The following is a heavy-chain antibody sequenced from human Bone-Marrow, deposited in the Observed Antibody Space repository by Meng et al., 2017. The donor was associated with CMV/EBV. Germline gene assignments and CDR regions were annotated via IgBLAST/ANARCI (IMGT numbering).Heavy chain of an antibody. Sequence: LSLTCAASGFTFSSYWMHWVRQAPGKGLVWVSRINSDGSSTSYADSVKGRFTISRDNAKNTLYLQMNSLRAEDTAVYYCARERWGLYSGSHTGMDVWGQGTTVTVSS. D-gene: IGHD1-26*01. CDR3: ARERWGLYSGSHTGMDV. CDR1: GFTFSSYW. CDR2: INSDGSST. J-gene: IGHJ6*02. V-gene: IGHV3-74*01.